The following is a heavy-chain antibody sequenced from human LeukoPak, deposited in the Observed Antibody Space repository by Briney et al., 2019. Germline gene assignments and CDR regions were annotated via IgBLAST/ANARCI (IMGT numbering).Heavy chain of an antibody. CDR2: ISWNSGSI. CDR3: AKALPRYYDFWSGYPTA. Sequence: GRSLRLSCAASGFTFDDYAMHWVRQAPGKGLEWVSDISWNSGSIGYADSVKGRFTISRDNAKNSLYLQMNSLRAEDTALYYCAKALPRYYDFWSGYPTAWGQGTLVTVSS. V-gene: IGHV3-9*01. D-gene: IGHD3-3*01. CDR1: GFTFDDYA. J-gene: IGHJ5*02.